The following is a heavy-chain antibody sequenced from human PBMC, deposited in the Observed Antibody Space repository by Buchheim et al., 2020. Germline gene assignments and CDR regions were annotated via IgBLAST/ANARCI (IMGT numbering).Heavy chain of an antibody. J-gene: IGHJ4*02. Sequence: EVQLVESGGGLVKPGGSLRLSCAASGFTFSSYSMNWVRQAPGKGLEWVSSISSSSSYIYYADSVKGRFTISRDNAKNSLYLQMNSLRAEDTAVYYCASGGRKKGVLLWFGGTSDYWGQGTL. CDR3: ASGGRKKGVLLWFGGTSDY. CDR1: GFTFSSYS. D-gene: IGHD3-10*01. CDR2: ISSSSSYI. V-gene: IGHV3-21*01.